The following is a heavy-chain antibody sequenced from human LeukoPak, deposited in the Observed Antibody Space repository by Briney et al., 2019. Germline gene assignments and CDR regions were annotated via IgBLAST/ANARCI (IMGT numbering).Heavy chain of an antibody. D-gene: IGHD1-26*01. J-gene: IGHJ4*02. V-gene: IGHV3-23*01. CDR3: AKGMEWELLIAFDY. Sequence: PGGSLRLSCAASGFTFSSYAMSWVRQAPGKGLEWVSAISGSGGSTYYADSVKGRFTISRDNSKNTLYLQMNSRRAEDTAVYYCAKGMEWELLIAFDYWGQGTLVTVSS. CDR2: ISGSGGST. CDR1: GFTFSSYA.